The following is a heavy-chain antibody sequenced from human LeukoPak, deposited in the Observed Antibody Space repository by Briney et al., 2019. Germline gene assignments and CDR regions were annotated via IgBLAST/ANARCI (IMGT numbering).Heavy chain of an antibody. CDR3: ARDGSSSSFDY. CDR2: ISGYNGNT. J-gene: IGHJ4*02. D-gene: IGHD6-6*01. Sequence: ASVKVSCKASGYTFTSYGISWVRQAPGQGPEWMGWISGYNGNTNYAQKFQGRVIMTTDTSTSTAYMELRSLRSDDTAVYYCARDGSSSSFDYWGQGTLVTVPS. V-gene: IGHV1-18*01. CDR1: GYTFTSYG.